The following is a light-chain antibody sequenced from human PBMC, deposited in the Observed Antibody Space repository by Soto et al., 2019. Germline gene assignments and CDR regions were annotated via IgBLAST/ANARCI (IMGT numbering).Light chain of an antibody. J-gene: IGLJ1*01. CDR2: EVS. CDR3: CSYAGSSTYV. CDR1: SSDVGSYNF. V-gene: IGLV2-23*02. Sequence: QSALAQPASVSGSPGQSITISCTGTSSDVGSYNFVSWYQHHPGKAPKLIIYEVSNRPSGVSNRFSGSKSGNTASLTISGLRAEDEADYYCCSYAGSSTYVFGTGTKVTVL.